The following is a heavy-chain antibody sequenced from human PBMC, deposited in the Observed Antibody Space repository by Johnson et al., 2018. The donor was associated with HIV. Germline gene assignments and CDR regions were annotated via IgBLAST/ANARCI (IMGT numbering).Heavy chain of an antibody. Sequence: VQLVESGGGLVQPGGSLRLSCAASGFTFSSYDMHWVRQATGKGLEWVSAIGTAGDTYYPGSVKGRFTISRENAKNSLYLQMNSLRAGDTAVYYCARESYVSSGYGAFDIWGQGTMVTVSS. CDR1: GFTFSSYD. J-gene: IGHJ3*02. V-gene: IGHV3-13*01. D-gene: IGHD3-22*01. CDR3: ARESYVSSGYGAFDI. CDR2: IGTAGDT.